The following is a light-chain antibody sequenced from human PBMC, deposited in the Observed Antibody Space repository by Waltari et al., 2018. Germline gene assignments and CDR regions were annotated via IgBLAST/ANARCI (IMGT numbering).Light chain of an antibody. J-gene: IGLJ3*02. V-gene: IGLV3-21*02. CDR2: DNG. Sequence: SYVLTQPPSVSVAPGQTARISCGGSDIGSKSVPWYQQKPGQAPVLVVYDNGDRPSGNPERFSGSMAGYTATLTISSVGAGDEADYYCQVWESTSDHRVFGGGTKLTVL. CDR1: DIGSKS. CDR3: QVWESTSDHRV.